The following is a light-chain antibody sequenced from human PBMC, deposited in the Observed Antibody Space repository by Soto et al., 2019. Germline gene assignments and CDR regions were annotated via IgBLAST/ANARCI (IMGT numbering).Light chain of an antibody. CDR1: QSVDSNF. J-gene: IGKJ2*01. CDR3: QQYGRSPLLYA. V-gene: IGKV3-20*01. Sequence: EIVLTQSPGTLSLPPGERATLSCRASQSVDSNFLAWYQQNTGQAPRLLVYGSSTMAAGVPDRSSGSGSGIYFTLTSSRLEPEVFAVYYYQQYGRSPLLYAFGQGTKLGVK. CDR2: GSS.